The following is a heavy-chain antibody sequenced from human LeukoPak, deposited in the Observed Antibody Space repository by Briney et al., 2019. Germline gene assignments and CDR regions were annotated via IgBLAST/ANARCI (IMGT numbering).Heavy chain of an antibody. CDR3: ARDYYDGIGYYYEDY. Sequence: GGSLRLSCAASGFTFSSYGMHWVRQAPGKGLEWVAVISYDGSNKYYADSVKGRFTISRDNSKNTLSLQMNSLRAEDTAVYYCARDYYDGIGYYYEDYWGQGTLVTVSS. J-gene: IGHJ4*02. CDR1: GFTFSSYG. V-gene: IGHV3-30*03. CDR2: ISYDGSNK. D-gene: IGHD3-22*01.